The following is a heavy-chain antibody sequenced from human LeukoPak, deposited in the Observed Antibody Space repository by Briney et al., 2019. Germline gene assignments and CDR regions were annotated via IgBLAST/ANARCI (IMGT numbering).Heavy chain of an antibody. J-gene: IGHJ5*02. CDR2: IYSGGST. D-gene: IGHD3-9*01. Sequence: PGGSLRLSCAASGFTVGSNYMSWVRQAPGKGLEWVSVIYSGGSTYYADSVKGRFTISRDNSKNTLYLQMNSLRAEDTAVYYSARGPGYDILTGYWFDPWGQGTLVTVSS. CDR3: ARGPGYDILTGYWFDP. V-gene: IGHV3-66*01. CDR1: GFTVGSNY.